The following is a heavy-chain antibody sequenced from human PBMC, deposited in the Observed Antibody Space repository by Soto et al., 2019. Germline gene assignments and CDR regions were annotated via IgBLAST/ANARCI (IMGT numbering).Heavy chain of an antibody. Sequence: QVPLVESGGGVVQPGTSLRLSCVGSGFTFRSYVIHWVRQAPGKGLEWVALTSYDGSNKYYDDFVKGRFTISRDNSRNTVDLQMDSLRLEDTALYYCARWGTTGGLDVWGQGTLVSVSS. J-gene: IGHJ4*02. D-gene: IGHD3-16*01. V-gene: IGHV3-30*19. CDR1: GFTFRSYV. CDR2: TSYDGSNK. CDR3: ARWGTTGGLDV.